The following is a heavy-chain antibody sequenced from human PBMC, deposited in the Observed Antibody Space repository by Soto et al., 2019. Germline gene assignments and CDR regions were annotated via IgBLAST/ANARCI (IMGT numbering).Heavy chain of an antibody. D-gene: IGHD3-3*01. Sequence: GGSLRLSCAASGFTFDDYAMHWVRQAPGKGLEWVSGISWNSGSIGYADSVKGRFTISRDNAKNSLYLQMNSLRAEDTALYYCAKGSIRFLEWLPDAFDIWGQGTMVTVSS. CDR2: ISWNSGSI. CDR1: GFTFDDYA. V-gene: IGHV3-9*01. J-gene: IGHJ3*02. CDR3: AKGSIRFLEWLPDAFDI.